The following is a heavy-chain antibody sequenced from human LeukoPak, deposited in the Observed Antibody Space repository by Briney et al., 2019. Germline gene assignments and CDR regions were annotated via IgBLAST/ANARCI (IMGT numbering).Heavy chain of an antibody. Sequence: SETLSFTCTVSGGSLRSYYWSWIRQPPGKGLEWIGYIYYSGSTNYNPSLKSRVSISVDTSKNQFSLKLSSVTAADTAVYYCARTGSTVTMLYPFDHWGQGTLVTVSS. CDR2: IYYSGST. D-gene: IGHD4-17*01. V-gene: IGHV4-59*01. CDR1: GGSLRSYY. J-gene: IGHJ4*02. CDR3: ARTGSTVTMLYPFDH.